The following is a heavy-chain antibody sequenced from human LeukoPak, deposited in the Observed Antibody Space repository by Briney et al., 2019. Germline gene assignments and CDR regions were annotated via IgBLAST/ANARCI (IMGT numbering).Heavy chain of an antibody. D-gene: IGHD3-9*01. J-gene: IGHJ4*02. V-gene: IGHV4-39*07. CDR1: GGSISSSSYY. Sequence: SETLSLTCTVSGGSISSSSYYWGWIRQPPGKGLEWIGSIYYSGSTNYNPSLKSRVTISVDTSKNQFSLKLSSVTAADTAVYYCARELRYFDWLFDYWGQGTLVTVSS. CDR3: ARELRYFDWLFDY. CDR2: IYYSGST.